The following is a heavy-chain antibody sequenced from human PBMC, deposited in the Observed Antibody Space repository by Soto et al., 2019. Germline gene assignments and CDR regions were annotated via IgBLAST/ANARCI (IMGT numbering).Heavy chain of an antibody. D-gene: IGHD3-22*01. CDR3: AREFTMIVSH. V-gene: IGHV4-31*03. Sequence: SLTCTLSGGSISSGGYYWSWIRQHPGKGLEWIGYIYYSGSTYYNPSLKSRVTISVDTSKNQFSLKLSSVTAADTAVYYCAREFTMIVSHWGQGTLVTVSS. CDR1: GGSISSGGYY. J-gene: IGHJ4*02. CDR2: IYYSGST.